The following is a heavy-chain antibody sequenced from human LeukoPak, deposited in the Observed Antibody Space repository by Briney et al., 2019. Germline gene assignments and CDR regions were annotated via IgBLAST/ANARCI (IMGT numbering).Heavy chain of an antibody. D-gene: IGHD3-10*01. J-gene: IGHJ6*03. V-gene: IGHV3-48*01. Sequence: GGSLRLSCAASGFTFSSYAMNWVRQAPGKGLEWVSYISSSSSNIDYADSVKGRFTISRDNAKNSLYLQMNSLRAEDTAVYFCARAGRLGESFRDYYYYIDVWGKGTTVTVSS. CDR2: ISSSSSNI. CDR1: GFTFSSYA. CDR3: ARAGRLGESFRDYYYYIDV.